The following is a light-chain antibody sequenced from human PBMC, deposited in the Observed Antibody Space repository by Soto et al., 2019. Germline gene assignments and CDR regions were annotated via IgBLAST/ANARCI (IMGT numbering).Light chain of an antibody. CDR2: EVS. V-gene: IGLV2-23*02. CDR1: SSDVGSYNL. J-gene: IGLJ1*01. Sequence: QSVLTQPASVSGSPGQSSTITSTRTSSDVGSYNLVSWYQQHPGKAPKLMIYEVSKRPSGVSNRFSGSKSGNTASLTISGLQAEDEADYYCCSYAGSSTVYVFGTGTKVTVL. CDR3: CSYAGSSTVYV.